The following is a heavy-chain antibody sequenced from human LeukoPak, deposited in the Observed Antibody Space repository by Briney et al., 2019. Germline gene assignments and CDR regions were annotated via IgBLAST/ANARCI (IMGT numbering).Heavy chain of an antibody. CDR3: ASDYGAKN. Sequence: SGGSLRLSCAASGFTFSNYWMHWVRQAPGKGLVWVSRIKSDGSYTSYADSVKGRFTISRDNAKNTLYLQMNSLRAEDTAVYYCASDYGAKNWGQGTLVTVSS. CDR2: IKSDGSYT. D-gene: IGHD4-17*01. CDR1: GFTFSNYW. J-gene: IGHJ4*02. V-gene: IGHV3-74*01.